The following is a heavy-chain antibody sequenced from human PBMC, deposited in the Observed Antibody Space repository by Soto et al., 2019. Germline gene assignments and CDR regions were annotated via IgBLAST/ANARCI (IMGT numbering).Heavy chain of an antibody. CDR2: IYYSGST. V-gene: IGHV4-59*01. Sequence: QVQLQESGPGLVKPSETLSLTCTVSGGSISSYYWSWIRQPPGKGLEWIGYIYYSGSTNYNPSLXXXXXXXXXXXXXXXXXXXXXXXXXXXXXXXXXXXXXXXXXXXXXXYWGQGTLVTVSS. CDR1: GGSISSYY. CDR3: XXXXXXXXXXXXXXY. J-gene: IGHJ4*02.